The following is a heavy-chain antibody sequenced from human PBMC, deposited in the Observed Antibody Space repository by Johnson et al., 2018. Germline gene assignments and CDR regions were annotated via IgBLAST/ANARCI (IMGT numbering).Heavy chain of an antibody. D-gene: IGHD3-22*01. Sequence: QVQLVQSGAEVKKPGSSVKVSCKASGGTFSNFAFSWVRQAPGQGLEWMGGIIPIFGTANYAQKFQGRVTITAGGSTPAYMELSSLTSGDTAVYYCARGYYSDTRGYYPDYDAFDIWGQGTMVTVSS. J-gene: IGHJ3*02. CDR2: IIPIFGTA. V-gene: IGHV1-69*12. CDR3: ARGYYSDTRGYYPDYDAFDI. CDR1: GGTFSNFA.